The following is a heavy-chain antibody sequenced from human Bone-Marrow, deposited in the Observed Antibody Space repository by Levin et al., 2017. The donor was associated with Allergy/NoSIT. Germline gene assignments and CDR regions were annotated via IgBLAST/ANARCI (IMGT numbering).Heavy chain of an antibody. CDR2: ISYIGST. J-gene: IGHJ3*01. CDR3: VRGTFHGASDACDV. Sequence: SETLSLTCTVSGGSISGGGYYWCWIRQHPGKGLEWIGCISYIGSTHYNPSLKSRVTISADTSDQQFSLKMSSVTAADTAGFCCVRGTFHGASDACDVWGQGTIVTVSS. CDR1: GGSISGGGYY. D-gene: IGHD1-26*01. V-gene: IGHV4-31*03.